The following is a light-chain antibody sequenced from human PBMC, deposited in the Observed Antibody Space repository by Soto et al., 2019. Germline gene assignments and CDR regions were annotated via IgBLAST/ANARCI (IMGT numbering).Light chain of an antibody. CDR3: CSYAASNTFV. J-gene: IGLJ1*01. Sequence: QSVLTQPRSVSGSPGQSVTISCSGTSSGVAGYNYVSWYQQHPGNAPKLMIYDVSKRPSGVPDRFSGSKSGTTASLTISGLQAEDEADYYCCSYAASNTFVFGTGTKLTVL. CDR2: DVS. CDR1: SSGVAGYNY. V-gene: IGLV2-11*01.